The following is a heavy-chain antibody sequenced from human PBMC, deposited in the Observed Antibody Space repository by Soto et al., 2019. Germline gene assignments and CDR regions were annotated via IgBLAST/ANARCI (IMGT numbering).Heavy chain of an antibody. CDR3: TTAGYSSRYELVDY. D-gene: IGHD6-13*01. CDR1: DFSFSNAW. Sequence: EVQLVESGGGLVKPGGSLRLSCAASDFSFSNAWMNWVRQAPVKGVEWVGRIKSKTDGGTTDYAAPVKGRFTISRDDSKNTLYLQMNSPKTEDTAVYYCTTAGYSSRYELVDYWGQGTLVTVSS. CDR2: IKSKTDGGTT. J-gene: IGHJ4*02. V-gene: IGHV3-15*07.